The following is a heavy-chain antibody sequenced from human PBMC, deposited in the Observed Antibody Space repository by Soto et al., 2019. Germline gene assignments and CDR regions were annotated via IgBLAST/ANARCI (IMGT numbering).Heavy chain of an antibody. V-gene: IGHV1-18*01. D-gene: IGHD3-3*01. CDR1: GYTFSNNG. J-gene: IGHJ4*02. CDR2: ISAYNGNT. CDR3: ARGSGIARSGEFAY. Sequence: GASVKVSCKTSGYTFSNNGLSWVRQAPGQGLEWMGWISAYNGNTNYAQKFLGRVTMTTDTSTSTAYMELRSLRSDDTAVYYCARGSGIARSGEFAYWGQGTLVTVSS.